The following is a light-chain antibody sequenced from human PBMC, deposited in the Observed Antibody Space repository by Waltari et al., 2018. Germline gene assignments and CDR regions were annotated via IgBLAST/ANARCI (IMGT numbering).Light chain of an antibody. CDR3: QQYYSTPWT. CDR2: WAS. V-gene: IGKV4-1*01. J-gene: IGKJ1*01. CDR1: QSVLYSSNNKDY. Sequence: DIVMTQSPDSLAVSLGERATINCTSSQSVLYSSNNKDYLGWYQQKQGQPPKLLIYWASTRGSGVPDRFSGSGSGTDFTLTISSLQAEDVAVYYCQQYYSTPWTFGLGTKVEIK.